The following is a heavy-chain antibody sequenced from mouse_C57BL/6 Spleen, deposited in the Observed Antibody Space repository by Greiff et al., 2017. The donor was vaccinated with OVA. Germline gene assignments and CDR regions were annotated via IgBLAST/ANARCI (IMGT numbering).Heavy chain of an antibody. Sequence: QVQLKESGAELARPGASVKLSCKASGYTFTSYGISWVKQRTGQGLEWIGEIYPRSGNTYYNEKFKGKATLTADKSSSTAYMELRSLTSEDSAVYFCARSITTVVATRAMDYWGQGTSVTVSS. CDR3: ARSITTVVATRAMDY. CDR2: IYPRSGNT. J-gene: IGHJ4*01. V-gene: IGHV1-81*01. D-gene: IGHD1-1*01. CDR1: GYTFTSYG.